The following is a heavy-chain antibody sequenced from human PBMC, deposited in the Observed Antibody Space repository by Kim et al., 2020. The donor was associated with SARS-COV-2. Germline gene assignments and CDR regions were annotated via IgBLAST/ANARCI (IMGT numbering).Heavy chain of an antibody. V-gene: IGHV4-59*08. J-gene: IGHJ6*03. CDR3: ARHNLNGKWLRGYYYYYYMDV. Sequence: SETLSLTCTVSGGSISSYYWSWIRQPPGKGLEWIGYIYYSGSTNYNPSLKSRVTISVDTSKNQFSLKLSSVTAADTAVYYCARHNLNGKWLRGYYYYYYMDVWGKGTTVTVSS. D-gene: IGHD5-12*01. CDR1: GGSISSYY. CDR2: IYYSGST.